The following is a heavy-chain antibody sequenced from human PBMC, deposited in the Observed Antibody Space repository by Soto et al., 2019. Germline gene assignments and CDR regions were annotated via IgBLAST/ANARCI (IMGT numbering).Heavy chain of an antibody. V-gene: IGHV3-30*03. CDR1: GFTFSSYG. CDR3: SRDQLEGNWFDP. D-gene: IGHD1-1*01. Sequence: PGGSLRLSCAASGFTFSSYGMHWVRQAPGKGLEWVAVISYDGSNKYYADSVKGRFTISRDNSKNTLYLQMNSLRAEDTAVYYFSRDQLEGNWFDPWGQGSLVPVSS. J-gene: IGHJ5*02. CDR2: ISYDGSNK.